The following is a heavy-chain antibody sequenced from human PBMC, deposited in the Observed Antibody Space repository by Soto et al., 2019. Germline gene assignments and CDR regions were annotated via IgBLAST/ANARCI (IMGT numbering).Heavy chain of an antibody. CDR1: GLTFGDYA. V-gene: IGHV3-49*04. CDR3: TRSTDFWSGYGY. Sequence: GGSLRLSCTASGLTFGDYAMSWVRQAPGKGLEWVGFIRSKAYGGTTEYAASVKGRFTISRDDSKSIAYLQMNSLKTEDTAVYYCTRSTDFWSGYGYWGQGTLVTVSS. CDR2: IRSKAYGGTT. J-gene: IGHJ4*02. D-gene: IGHD3-3*01.